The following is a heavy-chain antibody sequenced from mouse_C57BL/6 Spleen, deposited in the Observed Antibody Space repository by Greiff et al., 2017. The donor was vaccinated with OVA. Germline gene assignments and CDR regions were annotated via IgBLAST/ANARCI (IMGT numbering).Heavy chain of an antibody. CDR1: GYAFTNYL. D-gene: IGHD2-4*01. J-gene: IGHJ3*01. CDR2: INPGSGGT. CDR3: ARDGDYDWFAY. Sequence: QVHVKQSGAELVRPGTSVKVSCKASGYAFTNYLIEWVKQRPGQGLEWIGVINPGSGGTNYNEKFKGKATLTADKSSSTAYMQLSSLTSEDSAVYFCARDGDYDWFAYWGQGTLVTVSA. V-gene: IGHV1-54*01.